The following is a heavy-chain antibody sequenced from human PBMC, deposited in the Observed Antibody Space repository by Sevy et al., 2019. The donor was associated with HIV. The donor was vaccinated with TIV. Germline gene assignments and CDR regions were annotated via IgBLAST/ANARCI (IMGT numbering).Heavy chain of an antibody. J-gene: IGHJ4*02. Sequence: GGSLRLSCAASGFAFSSHAMHWVRQAPGKGLEWVAVISYEGTETFYAASVEGRFTISRDNSKNMLSLQINSLRPEDTAVYYCAKLYDIAGATGSDYWGQGTLVTVSS. CDR2: ISYEGTET. V-gene: IGHV3-30-3*02. CDR3: AKLYDIAGATGSDY. D-gene: IGHD1-26*01. CDR1: GFAFSSHA.